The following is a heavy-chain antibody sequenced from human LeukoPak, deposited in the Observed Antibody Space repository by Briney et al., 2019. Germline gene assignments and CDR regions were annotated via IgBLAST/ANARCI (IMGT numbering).Heavy chain of an antibody. CDR3: ASITMIVVDGGYFQH. CDR2: IYYSGST. D-gene: IGHD3-22*01. CDR1: GGSISSSSYY. J-gene: IGHJ1*01. V-gene: IGHV4-39*07. Sequence: PSETLSLTCTVSGGSISSSSYYWGWIRQPPGKGLEWIGGIYYSGSTYYNPSLKSRVTISVDTSKNQFSLKLSSVTAADTAVYYCASITMIVVDGGYFQHWGQGTLVTVSS.